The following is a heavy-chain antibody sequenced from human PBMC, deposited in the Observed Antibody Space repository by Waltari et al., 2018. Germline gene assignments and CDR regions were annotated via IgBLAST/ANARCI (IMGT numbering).Heavy chain of an antibody. D-gene: IGHD6-19*01. CDR2: IAYDGINK. V-gene: IGHV3-30*18. CDR3: AKRGSRDSSGWFPELDY. J-gene: IGHJ4*02. CDR1: GFTFSHYD. Sequence: QVRLVESGGGVAQPGRSVRLSCEASGFTFSHYDMYWVRQAPGKGLEWVAVIAYDGINKFYVDSAKGRFTISRDNSWNTLYLQMNSLRVEDTAVYYCAKRGSRDSSGWFPELDYWGQGALVTVSS.